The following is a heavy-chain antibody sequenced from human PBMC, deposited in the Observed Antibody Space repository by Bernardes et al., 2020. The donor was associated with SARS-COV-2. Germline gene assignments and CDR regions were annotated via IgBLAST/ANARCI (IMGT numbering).Heavy chain of an antibody. D-gene: IGHD4-17*01. J-gene: IGHJ5*02. CDR1: GGSISPYY. V-gene: IGHV4-59*08. CDR2: ISYSGST. CDR3: ARHPGGGDYQGLNWLDP. Sequence: WETLSLTCSASGGSISPYYWSWIRQSPGKGLEWIGYISYSGSTNYRPSLKSRVTISVDTSRNQFSLILSSVTAADTAVYYCARHPGGGDYQGLNWLDPWSQGTLVTVSS.